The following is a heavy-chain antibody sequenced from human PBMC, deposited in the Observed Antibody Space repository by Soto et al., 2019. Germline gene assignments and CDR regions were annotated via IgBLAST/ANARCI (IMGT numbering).Heavy chain of an antibody. J-gene: IGHJ6*02. D-gene: IGHD4-17*01. Sequence: EVQLVESGGGLVKPGGSLRLSCVASGFIFNDAWMNWVRQAPGKGLEWVGRIKTKPEGGTTDYAAPVKGRITLSRDDSKSTLYLQMDSLRTEDTAVYFCTTRAGYGGRYYYYGLDVWGLGTAVTVSS. V-gene: IGHV3-15*07. CDR2: IKTKPEGGTT. CDR3: TTRAGYGGRYYYYGLDV. CDR1: GFIFNDAW.